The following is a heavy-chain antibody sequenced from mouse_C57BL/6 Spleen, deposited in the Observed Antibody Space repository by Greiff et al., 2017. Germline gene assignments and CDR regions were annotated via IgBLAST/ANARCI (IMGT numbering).Heavy chain of an antibody. CDR1: GFNIKDDY. V-gene: IGHV14-4*01. CDR3: TTVVANRYFDV. J-gene: IGHJ1*03. CDR2: IDPENGDT. D-gene: IGHD1-1*01. Sequence: EVQLQESGAELVRPGASVKLSCTASGFNIKDDYMHWVKQRPEQGLEWIGWIDPENGDTEYASKFQGKATITADTSSNTAYLQLSSLTSEDTAVYYCTTVVANRYFDVWGTGTTVTVSS.